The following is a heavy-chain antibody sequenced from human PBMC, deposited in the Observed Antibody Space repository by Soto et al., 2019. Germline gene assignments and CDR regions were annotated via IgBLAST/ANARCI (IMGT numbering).Heavy chain of an antibody. CDR3: AREQYYDSSGYPM. D-gene: IGHD3-22*01. V-gene: IGHV4-30-4*01. CDR1: GGSISSGDYY. J-gene: IGHJ4*02. CDR2: IYYSGST. Sequence: PSETLSLTCTVTGGSISSGDYYWSWIRQPPGKGLEWIGYIYYSGSTYYNPSLKSRVTISVDTSKNQFSLKLSSVTAADTAVCYCAREQYYDSSGYPMWGQGTLVTVSS.